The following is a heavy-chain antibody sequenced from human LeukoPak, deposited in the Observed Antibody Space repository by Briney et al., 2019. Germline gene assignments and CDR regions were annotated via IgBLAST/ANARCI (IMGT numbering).Heavy chain of an antibody. CDR1: GGTFSRNA. Sequence: ASVKVSCKASGGTFSRNAINWVRQAPGQGLEWMGRIIPIFGTANYALKFQGRVTITTDESTSIAYMELSSLRSEDTAVYYCARDSFYYYDSSGYYPSAYWGQGTLVTVSS. CDR3: ARDSFYYYDSSGYYPSAY. D-gene: IGHD3-22*01. CDR2: IIPIFGTA. J-gene: IGHJ4*02. V-gene: IGHV1-69*05.